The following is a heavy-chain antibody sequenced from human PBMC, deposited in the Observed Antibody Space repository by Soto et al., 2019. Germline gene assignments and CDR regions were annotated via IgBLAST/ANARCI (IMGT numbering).Heavy chain of an antibody. Sequence: EASVKVSCKASGGTFSSYAISWVRQAPGQGLEWMGGIIPIFGTANYAQKFQGRVTITADESTSTAYMELSSLRSEDTAVYYCAALIAAAGTIDYWGQGTLVTVSS. D-gene: IGHD6-13*01. V-gene: IGHV1-69*13. CDR1: GGTFSSYA. CDR3: AALIAAAGTIDY. CDR2: IIPIFGTA. J-gene: IGHJ4*02.